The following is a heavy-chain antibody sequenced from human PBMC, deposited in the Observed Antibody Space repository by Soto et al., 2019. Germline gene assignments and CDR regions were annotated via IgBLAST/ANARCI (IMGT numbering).Heavy chain of an antibody. CDR1: GFTFSGSA. J-gene: IGHJ4*02. D-gene: IGHD3-22*01. Sequence: SGGSLRLSCAASGFTFSGSAMHWVRQASGKGLEWVGRIRSKANSYATAYAASVKGRFTISRDDSKNTAYLQMNSLKTEDTAVYYCTRHGKDYYDSSGYYYWGQGTLVTVSS. CDR3: TRHGKDYYDSSGYYY. V-gene: IGHV3-73*01. CDR2: IRSKANSYAT.